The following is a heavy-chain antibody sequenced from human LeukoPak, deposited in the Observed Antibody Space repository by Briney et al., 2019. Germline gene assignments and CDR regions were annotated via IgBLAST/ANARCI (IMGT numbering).Heavy chain of an antibody. V-gene: IGHV1-69*13. CDR3: ANHFQRGYSGYDGWTFYFDY. D-gene: IGHD5-12*01. J-gene: IGHJ4*02. CDR2: IIPIFGTA. Sequence: SVKVSCKASGGTFSSYTISWVRQAPGQGLEWMGGIIPIFGTANYAQKFQGRVTITADESTSTAYMELSSLRSEDTAVYYCANHFQRGYSGYDGWTFYFDYWGQGTLVTVSS. CDR1: GGTFSSYT.